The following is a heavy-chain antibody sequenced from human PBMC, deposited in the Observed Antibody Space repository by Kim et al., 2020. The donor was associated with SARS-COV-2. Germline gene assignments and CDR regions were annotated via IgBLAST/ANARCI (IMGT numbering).Heavy chain of an antibody. CDR1: GFTFSSYA. Sequence: GGSLRLSCAASGFTFSSYAMSWVRQAPGKGLEWVSSISGSGSSTSYADSVKGRFTISRDNSKNTLYLQMNSLRAEDTALYYCAKSPNPNNWAFHFWGQGTLVTVSS. J-gene: IGHJ4*02. D-gene: IGHD1-20*01. CDR3: AKSPNPNNWAFHF. V-gene: IGHV3-23*01. CDR2: ISGSGSST.